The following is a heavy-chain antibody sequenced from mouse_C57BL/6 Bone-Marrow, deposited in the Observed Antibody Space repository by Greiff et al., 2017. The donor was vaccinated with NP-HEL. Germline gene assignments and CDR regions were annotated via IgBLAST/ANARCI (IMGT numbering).Heavy chain of an antibody. CDR1: GYTFTSYW. V-gene: IGHV1-55*01. D-gene: IGHD2-2*01. CDR2: IYPGSGST. J-gene: IGHJ2*01. CDR3: ARHNGCRYYFDY. Sequence: QVQLQQPGAELVKPGASVKMSCKASGYTFTSYWITWVKQRPGQGLEWIGDIYPGSGSTNYNEKFKSKATLTVDTSSSTAYMQLSSLTAEDSAVYYCARHNGCRYYFDYGCQGTTLTVSS.